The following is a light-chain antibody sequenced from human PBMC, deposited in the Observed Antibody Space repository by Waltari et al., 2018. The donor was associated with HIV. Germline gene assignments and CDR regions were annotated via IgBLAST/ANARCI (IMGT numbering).Light chain of an antibody. CDR2: RYN. V-gene: IGLV1-47*01. CDR1: SSNIGRNH. CDR3: AAWDDSLSGFWV. Sequence: QSVLTQPPSASGTPGQRVTISCSGSSSNIGRNHVYWYQQPPGTTPTLLIYRYNHRPPRVPVRVSGSKSGTAASVAISGLRSEDEADYYCAAWDDSLSGFWVFGGGTKLTVL. J-gene: IGLJ3*02.